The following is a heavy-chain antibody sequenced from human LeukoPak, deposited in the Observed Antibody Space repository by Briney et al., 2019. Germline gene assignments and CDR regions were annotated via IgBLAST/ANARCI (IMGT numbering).Heavy chain of an antibody. CDR1: GFTFSTYW. V-gene: IGHV3-74*01. J-gene: IGHJ4*02. CDR3: ARGDWIVGATTGFDY. D-gene: IGHD1-26*01. Sequence: GGSLRLSCAASGFTFSTYWMHWVRQAPGKGLVWVSRISSDGSITGYADSVKGRFTISRDNAKNTLYLQMNSLRAEDTAVYYCARGDWIVGATTGFDYWGQGTLVTVSS. CDR2: ISSDGSIT.